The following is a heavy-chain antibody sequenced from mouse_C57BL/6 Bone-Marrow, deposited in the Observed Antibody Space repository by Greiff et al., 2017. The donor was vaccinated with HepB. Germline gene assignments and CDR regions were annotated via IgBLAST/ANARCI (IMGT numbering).Heavy chain of an antibody. Sequence: EVQGVESGGGLVKPGGSLKLSCAASGFTFSDYGMHWVRQAPEKGLEWVAYISSGSSTIYYADTVKGRFTISRDNAKNTLFLQMTSLRSEDTAMYYCARRDFPLYYYAMDYWGQGTSVTVSS. D-gene: IGHD6-5*01. CDR2: ISSGSSTI. CDR1: GFTFSDYG. V-gene: IGHV5-17*01. CDR3: ARRDFPLYYYAMDY. J-gene: IGHJ4*01.